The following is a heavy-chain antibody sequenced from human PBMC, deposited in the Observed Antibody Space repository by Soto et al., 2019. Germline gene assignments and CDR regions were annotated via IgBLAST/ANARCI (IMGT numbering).Heavy chain of an antibody. D-gene: IGHD2-15*01. J-gene: IGHJ4*02. V-gene: IGHV4-59*01. CDR3: ARFHSSSGNCQHLDY. Sequence: QVQLQESGPGLVKPSDTLSLTCTVSGGSISSYYWSWIRQPPGTALEWIGCIYYNGNTNYNPSLKSRVTILVVTSKHHFPLKLRSVTVADTAVYYGARFHSSSGNCQHLDYWGKGTLVTV. CDR1: GGSISSYY. CDR2: IYYNGNT.